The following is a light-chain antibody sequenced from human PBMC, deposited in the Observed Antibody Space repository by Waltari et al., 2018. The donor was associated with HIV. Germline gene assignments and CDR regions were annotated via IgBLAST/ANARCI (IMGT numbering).Light chain of an antibody. Sequence: QSALTQPASVSGSPGQSITISCTGTSSDIGGYIYVSWYQQHSGKAPKLMIYEARNRPSGVSDRFSGSKSGNTASLTISGLQAEDEADYYCVSYTSSSTLILGGGTKVTVL. CDR1: SSDIGGYIY. CDR2: EAR. J-gene: IGLJ2*01. V-gene: IGLV2-14*01. CDR3: VSYTSSSTLI.